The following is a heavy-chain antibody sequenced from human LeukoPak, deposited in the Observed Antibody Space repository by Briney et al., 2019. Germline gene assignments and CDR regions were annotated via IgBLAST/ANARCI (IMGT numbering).Heavy chain of an antibody. CDR2: MSVNSGNT. CDR1: GYTFTSYG. V-gene: IGHV1-8*02. J-gene: IGHJ4*02. CDR3: ARGRGSRSFDY. Sequence: AASVKVSCKASGYTFTSYGISWVRQATGQGLEWMGWMSVNSGNTGYAQKFQGRVTMTRSTSISTAYMELSSLRSDDTAVYYCARGRGSRSFDYWGQGTLVTVSS. D-gene: IGHD1-14*01.